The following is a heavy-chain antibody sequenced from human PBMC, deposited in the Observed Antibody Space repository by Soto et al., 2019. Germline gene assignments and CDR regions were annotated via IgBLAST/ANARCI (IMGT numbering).Heavy chain of an antibody. J-gene: IGHJ6*02. CDR2: IWYDGSNK. D-gene: IGHD2-2*01. V-gene: IGHV3-33*01. CDR3: ARDCYGYYGMDV. Sequence: GWVLRLSCAASGFTFSSYGMHWVRQAPGKGLERVAVIWYDGSNKYYADSVKGRFTISRDNSKNTLYLQMNSLRAEDTAVYYCARDCYGYYGMDVWGQGTTVTVSS. CDR1: GFTFSSYG.